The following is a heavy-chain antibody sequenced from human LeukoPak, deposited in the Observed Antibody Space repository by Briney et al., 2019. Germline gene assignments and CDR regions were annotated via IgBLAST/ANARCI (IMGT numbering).Heavy chain of an antibody. J-gene: IGHJ4*02. Sequence: PGGSLRLSCAASGFTFSSYWMHWVRQAPGEGLVWVSRISSDGSSISYADSVKGRFTISRDNAKNTLYLQMNSLRAEDTAVYYCARDSYYYGSGSSHCLDYWGQGTLVTVSS. CDR2: ISSDGSSI. CDR3: ARDSYYYGSGSSHCLDY. V-gene: IGHV3-74*01. D-gene: IGHD3-10*01. CDR1: GFTFSSYW.